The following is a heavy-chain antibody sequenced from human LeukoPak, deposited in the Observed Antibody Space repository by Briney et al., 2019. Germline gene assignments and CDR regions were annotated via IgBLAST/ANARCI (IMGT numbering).Heavy chain of an antibody. CDR2: ISSSGSAI. CDR3: ARDAYYDGSGYYGH. J-gene: IGHJ4*02. CDR1: GFTFSDYY. D-gene: IGHD3-22*01. V-gene: IGHV3-11*04. Sequence: GGSLRLSCAASGFTFSDYYMSWIRQAPGKGLEWVSYISSSGSAIYYADSVKGRFTISRDNAKNSLYLQMNSLRAEDTAVYYCARDAYYDGSGYYGHWGQGTLVTVSS.